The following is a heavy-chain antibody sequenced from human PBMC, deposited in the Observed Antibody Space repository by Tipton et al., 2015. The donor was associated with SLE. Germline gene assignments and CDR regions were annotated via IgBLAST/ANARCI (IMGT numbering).Heavy chain of an antibody. Sequence: RSLRLSCAASGFTFSSYGMHWVRQAPGKGLEWVAVIWYDGSNKYYADSVKGRFTISRDNSKNTLYLQMNSLRAEDTAVYYCATQLTTVTGFDYWGQGTLVTVSS. CDR1: GFTFSSYG. J-gene: IGHJ4*02. V-gene: IGHV3-33*08. CDR3: ATQLTTVTGFDY. D-gene: IGHD4-17*01. CDR2: IWYDGSNK.